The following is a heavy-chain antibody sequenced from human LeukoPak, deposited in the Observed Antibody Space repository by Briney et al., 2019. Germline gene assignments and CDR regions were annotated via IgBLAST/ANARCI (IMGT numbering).Heavy chain of an antibody. D-gene: IGHD3-10*01. CDR3: ARDRDYLDY. CDR2: MNPNSGGT. Sequence: EASVKVSCKASGYTFTSNDINWVRQATGQGLEWMGWMNPNSGGTNYAQKFQGRVTMTRDTSISTAYMELSRLRSDDTAVYYCARDRDYLDYWGQGTLVTVSS. V-gene: IGHV1-2*02. J-gene: IGHJ4*02. CDR1: GYTFTSND.